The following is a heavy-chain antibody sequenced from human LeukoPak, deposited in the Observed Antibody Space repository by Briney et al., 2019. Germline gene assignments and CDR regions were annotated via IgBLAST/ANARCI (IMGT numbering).Heavy chain of an antibody. D-gene: IGHD2-2*01. J-gene: IGHJ3*02. Sequence: SVKVSCKTSGGTFSSYTISWVRQAPGQGLEWMGRIIPILGIANYAQKFQGRVTITADKSTSTAYMELSSLRSEDTAVYYCASPRALYCSSTSCQTANGAFDIWGQGTMVTVSS. CDR3: ASPRALYCSSTSCQTANGAFDI. CDR2: IIPILGIA. CDR1: GGTFSSYT. V-gene: IGHV1-69*02.